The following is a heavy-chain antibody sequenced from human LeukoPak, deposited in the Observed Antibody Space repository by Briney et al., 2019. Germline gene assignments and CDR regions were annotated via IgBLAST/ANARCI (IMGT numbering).Heavy chain of an antibody. CDR3: ARGGYYGSGNDFRFDP. V-gene: IGHV4-38-2*02. CDR1: GYSISSGYY. Sequence: SETLSLTYTVSGYSISSGYYWGWIRQPPGKGLEWIGTIYHSGSTYYNPSLKSRVTISVDTSKNQFSLKLNSVTAADTAVYYCARGGYYGSGNDFRFDPWGQGTLVTVSS. D-gene: IGHD3-10*01. J-gene: IGHJ5*02. CDR2: IYHSGST.